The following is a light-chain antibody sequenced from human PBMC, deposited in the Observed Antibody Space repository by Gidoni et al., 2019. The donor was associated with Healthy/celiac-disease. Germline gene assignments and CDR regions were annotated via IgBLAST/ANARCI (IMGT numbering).Light chain of an antibody. CDR3: QVWDSSSDHHVV. Sequence: SYVLTQPPSVSVAPGKTARITCGGNNIGSKSVHWSQQKPGQAPGLVIYYDSDRPSGIPERCSGSNSGNTATLTISRVEAGDEADYYCQVWDSSSDHHVVFGGGTKLTVL. CDR1: NIGSKS. V-gene: IGLV3-21*04. CDR2: YDS. J-gene: IGLJ2*01.